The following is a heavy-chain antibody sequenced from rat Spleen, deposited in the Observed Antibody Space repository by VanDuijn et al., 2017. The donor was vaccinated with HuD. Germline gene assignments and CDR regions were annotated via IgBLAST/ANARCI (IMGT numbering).Heavy chain of an antibody. CDR2: ISTGGGNT. J-gene: IGHJ1*01. D-gene: IGHD1-11*01. CDR1: GFTYSNYV. V-gene: IGHV5S13*01. Sequence: EVQLVESGGGLVQPGRSLKLSCAASGFTYSNYVMVWVRQAPTKGLEWVASISTGGGNTYYRDSVKGRFTISRDNAKNTLYLQMDSLRSEDTATYYCAQGGNSYWYFDFWGPGTMVTVSS. CDR3: AQGGNSYWYFDF.